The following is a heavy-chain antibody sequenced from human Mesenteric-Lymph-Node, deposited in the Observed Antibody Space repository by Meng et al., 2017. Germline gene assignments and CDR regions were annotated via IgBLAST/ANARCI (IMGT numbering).Heavy chain of an antibody. CDR3: ARGGATPMIIKY. V-gene: IGHV4-34*02. D-gene: IGHD3-10*01. Sequence: QVQLKQWGAEVVKPSETLSLTCAVYGGSLSGYYWSWIGQPPGKGLEWMGEVYHNGVTKYSPSLRSRVVISIDTSKNQFSLNRRSVSAADTAMYYCARGGATPMIIKYWGPGTLVTVSS. CDR2: VYHNGVT. J-gene: IGHJ4*02. CDR1: GGSLSGYY.